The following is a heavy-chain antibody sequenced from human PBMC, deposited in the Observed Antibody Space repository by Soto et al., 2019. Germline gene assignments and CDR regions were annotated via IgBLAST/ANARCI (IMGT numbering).Heavy chain of an antibody. V-gene: IGHV1-2*04. CDR3: ARGDSTDCSNGVCSFFYNHDMDV. D-gene: IGHD2-8*01. CDR1: GYSFTDYH. J-gene: IGHJ6*02. Sequence: GASVTVSCKASGYSFTDYHIHWVRQAHRQGLEWLGRINPKSGGTSTAQKFQGWVTMTTDTSISTASMELTRLTSDDTAIYYCARGDSTDCSNGVCSFFYNHDMDVWGQGTTVTVSS. CDR2: INPKSGGT.